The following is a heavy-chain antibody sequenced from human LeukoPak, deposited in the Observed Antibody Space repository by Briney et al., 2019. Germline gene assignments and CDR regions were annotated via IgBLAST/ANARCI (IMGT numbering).Heavy chain of an antibody. J-gene: IGHJ5*02. V-gene: IGHV3-15*01. CDR1: GFAFNNAW. CDR3: ARGEASFLEWLTLEYNWFDP. Sequence: GESLRLSCAASGFAFNNAWMSWVRQAPGKGLEWVGRIKSKSYGGAADYAAPVKGRFTISRDDSINRLYLQMNSLKSEDTAVYYCARGEASFLEWLTLEYNWFDPWGQGTLVTVSS. CDR2: IKSKSYGGAA. D-gene: IGHD3-3*01.